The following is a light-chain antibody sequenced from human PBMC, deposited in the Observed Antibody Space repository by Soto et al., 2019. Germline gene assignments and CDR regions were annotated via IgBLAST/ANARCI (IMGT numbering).Light chain of an antibody. Sequence: DIQMTQSPSSLSASVGDRVTITCRASQSISSYLNWYQQKPGKAPKVLIYAASSLQSGVPSRFSGIGSGTAFTLSIRRLQPEDFATYYCHHSYSGPVTFGGGTKADIK. CDR2: AAS. CDR1: QSISSY. V-gene: IGKV1-39*01. J-gene: IGKJ4*02. CDR3: HHSYSGPVT.